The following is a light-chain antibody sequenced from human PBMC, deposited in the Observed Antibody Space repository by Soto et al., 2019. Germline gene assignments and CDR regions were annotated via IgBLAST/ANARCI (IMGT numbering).Light chain of an antibody. J-gene: IGKJ2*01. CDR3: QQDRGRPYT. Sequence: DIQMTQSPSTLSAYVGERVTITCRASQSISPWLAWYQKKPGKAPNLLIYRASNFQTGVPSRFSGSGSGTEFTLTINSLQPDAVATYYGQQDRGRPYTFGQGTKLEIE. V-gene: IGKV1-5*03. CDR2: RAS. CDR1: QSISPW.